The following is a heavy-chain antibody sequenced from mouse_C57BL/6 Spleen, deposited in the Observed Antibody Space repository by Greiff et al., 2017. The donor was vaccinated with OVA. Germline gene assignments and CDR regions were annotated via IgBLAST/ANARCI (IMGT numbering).Heavy chain of an antibody. J-gene: IGHJ2*01. V-gene: IGHV1-18*01. CDR2: INPNNGGT. CDR1: GYTFTDYN. D-gene: IGHD2-5*01. Sequence: DVQLQESGPELVKPGASVKIPCKASGYTFTDYNMDWVKQSHGKSLEWIGDINPNNGGTIYNQKFKGKATLTVDKSSSTAYMELRSLTSEDTAVYYCARSGDYSNYGFDYWGQGTTLTVSS. CDR3: ARSGDYSNYGFDY.